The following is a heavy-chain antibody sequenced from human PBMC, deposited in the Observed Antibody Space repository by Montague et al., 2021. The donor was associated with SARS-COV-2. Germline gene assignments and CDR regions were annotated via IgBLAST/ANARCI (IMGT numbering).Heavy chain of an antibody. CDR1: KFIFSTYT. Sequence: SLRLSCSASKFIFSTYTMTWVRQAPGKGLEWVSSIFGSGAGTYYADSXXGRFTISRDNSKNTLYLQMDSLRAEDTAVYFCARNGGSGFVVYCYFDLWGRGGQVTVSS. CDR2: IFGSGAGT. J-gene: IGHJ2*01. V-gene: IGHV3-23*01. D-gene: IGHD2-8*02. CDR3: ARNGGSGFVVYCYFDL.